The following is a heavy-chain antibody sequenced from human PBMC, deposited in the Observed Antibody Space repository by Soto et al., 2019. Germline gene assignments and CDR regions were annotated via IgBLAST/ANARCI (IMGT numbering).Heavy chain of an antibody. D-gene: IGHD3-22*01. V-gene: IGHV3-30-3*01. CDR3: ARDPTPPYDSSGPFDY. CDR1: GFTFSSHT. CDR2: MSHDGHIK. Sequence: GGSLRLSCAASGFTFSSHTMHWVRQAPGKGLEWLSLMSHDGHIKFYADSVEGRFTISRDNSEKTLYLQMDDLRVDDTALYYCARDPTPPYDSSGPFDYWGQGTLVTVSS. J-gene: IGHJ4*02.